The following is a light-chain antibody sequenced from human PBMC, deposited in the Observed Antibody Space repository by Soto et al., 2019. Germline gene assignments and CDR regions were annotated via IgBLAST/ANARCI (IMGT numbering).Light chain of an antibody. CDR1: SGSIAINY. Sequence: NFMLAQPHSVSESPGKTVTISCTRSSGSIAINYVQWYQQRPGSAPTTVIYTDNQRPSGVPDRFSGSIDSSSNSASLTISGLKTEDEADYYCQSYDSSNPHVVFGGGTNLTVL. J-gene: IGLJ2*01. CDR3: QSYDSSNPHVV. CDR2: TDN. V-gene: IGLV6-57*04.